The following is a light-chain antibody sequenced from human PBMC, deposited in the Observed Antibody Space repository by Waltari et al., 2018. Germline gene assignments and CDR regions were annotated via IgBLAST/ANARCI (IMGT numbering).Light chain of an antibody. J-gene: IGLJ3*02. CDR2: VNSDGSH. CDR1: SGHSSNL. Sequence: QLVLTQSPSASASLGASVKLTCTPSSGHSSNLTAWHQQQPEKGPRYLMKVNSDGSHSKGDEIPDRFSGSSSGAERYLTISSLQSEDEADYYCQTWGHGTWVFGGGTKLTVL. V-gene: IGLV4-69*01. CDR3: QTWGHGTWV.